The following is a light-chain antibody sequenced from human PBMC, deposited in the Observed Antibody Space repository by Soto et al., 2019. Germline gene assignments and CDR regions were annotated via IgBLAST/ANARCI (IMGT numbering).Light chain of an antibody. CDR1: QSVSSS. Sequence: EIVLTQSPVTLSLSPGERATLSCRASQSVSSSLAWYQQKPGQAPRLLIYEASNTATGIPARFSGSGSGTDFTLAISSPEPEDFAIDYCQQRSSSITFGQGTRLETK. CDR3: QQRSSSIT. CDR2: EAS. J-gene: IGKJ5*01. V-gene: IGKV3-11*01.